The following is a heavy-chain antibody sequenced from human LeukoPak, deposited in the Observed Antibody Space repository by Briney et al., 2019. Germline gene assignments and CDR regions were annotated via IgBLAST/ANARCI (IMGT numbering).Heavy chain of an antibody. CDR2: IYYSGST. V-gene: IGHV4-30-4*01. Sequence: PSETLSLTCTVSGGSISSGDYYWSWIRQPPGKGLEWIGYIYYSGSTYYNPSLKSRVTISVDTSKNQFSLKLSSVTAADTAVYYRARVNFDWFTFDYWGQGTLVTVSS. D-gene: IGHD3-9*01. J-gene: IGHJ4*02. CDR3: ARVNFDWFTFDY. CDR1: GGSISSGDYY.